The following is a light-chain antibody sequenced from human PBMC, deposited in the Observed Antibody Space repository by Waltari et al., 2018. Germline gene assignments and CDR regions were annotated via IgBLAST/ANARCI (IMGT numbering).Light chain of an antibody. J-gene: IGKJ1*01. CDR2: AAS. V-gene: IGKV1-39*01. Sequence: DIQITQSPSSLSASVGDRVTITCRASQNISTYLNWYQQKPGKAPKLLIYAASSLQSGVPSRFSGSGSGTDFTLTISSLQPEDFATYYCQQSYSTPPTFGQGTKVEIK. CDR1: QNISTY. CDR3: QQSYSTPPT.